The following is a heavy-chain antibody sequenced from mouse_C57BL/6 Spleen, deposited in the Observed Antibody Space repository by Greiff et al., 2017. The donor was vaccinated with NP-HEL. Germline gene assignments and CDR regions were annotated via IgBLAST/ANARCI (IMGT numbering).Heavy chain of an antibody. V-gene: IGHV1-81*01. Sequence: VQLQQSGAELARPGASVKLSCKASGYTFTSYCISWVKQRPGQGLEWIGEIYPRSGNTYYNEKFKGKATLTVDKSSSTAYMELRSLTSEDSAVCVCARRYRSGYPHFAYWGQGTIVTVSS. CDR3: ARRYRSGYPHFAY. J-gene: IGHJ2*01. D-gene: IGHD3-2*02. CDR1: GYTFTSYC. CDR2: IYPRSGNT.